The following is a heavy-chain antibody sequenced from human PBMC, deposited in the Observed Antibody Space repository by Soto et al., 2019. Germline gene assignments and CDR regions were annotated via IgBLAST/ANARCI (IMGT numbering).Heavy chain of an antibody. CDR1: GYPFSGYY. V-gene: IGHV1-2*02. CDR2: INPNSGGT. D-gene: IGHD4-17*01. J-gene: IGHJ4*02. Sequence: XSVKVSCTASGYPFSGYYMRWVRQAPGQGLEWMGWINPNSGGTNYAQKFQGRVTMTRDTSISTAYMELSRLRSDDTAVYYCARRRDYGDYSTFDYWGQGTLVTVSS. CDR3: ARRRDYGDYSTFDY.